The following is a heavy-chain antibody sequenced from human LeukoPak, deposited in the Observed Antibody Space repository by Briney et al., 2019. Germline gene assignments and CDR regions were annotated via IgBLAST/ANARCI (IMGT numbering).Heavy chain of an antibody. V-gene: IGHV3-7*01. Sequence: PGGSLRLSCAASGFTFSSYWISWVRQAPGKGLEWVANIKQDGSEKYYVDSVKGRFTISRDNAKNSLYLQMNSLRAEDTAVYYCARGGSSSWYFRDAFDIWGQGPMVTVSS. D-gene: IGHD6-13*01. J-gene: IGHJ3*02. CDR1: GFTFSSYW. CDR3: ARGGSSSWYFRDAFDI. CDR2: IKQDGSEK.